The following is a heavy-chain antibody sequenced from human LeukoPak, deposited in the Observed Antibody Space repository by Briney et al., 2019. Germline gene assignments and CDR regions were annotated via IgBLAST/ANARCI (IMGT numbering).Heavy chain of an antibody. J-gene: IGHJ6*02. CDR2: IYTSGST. Sequence: SETLSLTCTVSGGSISSYYWSWIRQPAGKGLEWIGRIYTSGSTNYNPSLKSRVTMSVDTSKNQFSLKLSSVTAADTAVYYCASHVLVGGYYYYYYGMDVWGQGTTVTVSS. CDR3: ASHVLVGGYYYYYYGMDV. CDR1: GGSISSYY. D-gene: IGHD3-3*02. V-gene: IGHV4-4*07.